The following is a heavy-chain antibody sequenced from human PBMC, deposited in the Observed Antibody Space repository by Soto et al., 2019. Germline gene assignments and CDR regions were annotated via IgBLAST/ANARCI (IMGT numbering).Heavy chain of an antibody. D-gene: IGHD1-26*01. Sequence: QVQLVESGGGVVQPGRSLRLSCAASGFTFSSYGMHWVRQAPGKGLEWVAVISYDGSNKYYADSVKGRFTISRDNSKNTLYLQMNSLRAEDTAVYYCAKDRVGATYYYYGMDVW. V-gene: IGHV3-30*18. J-gene: IGHJ6*01. CDR2: ISYDGSNK. CDR3: AKDRVGATYYYYGMDV. CDR1: GFTFSSYG.